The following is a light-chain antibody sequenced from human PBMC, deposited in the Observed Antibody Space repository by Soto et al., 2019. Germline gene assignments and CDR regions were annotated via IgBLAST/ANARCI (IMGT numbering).Light chain of an antibody. CDR3: SSYTRSSISV. J-gene: IGLJ1*01. V-gene: IGLV2-14*01. Sequence: QSALTQPASVSGSPGQSITISCTGTSSDVGGYDYVSWYQQHPGKAPTLLIYDVINRPSGVSFRFSGSKSGNTASLTISGRHAEDEAEYYCSSYTRSSISVFGTGTKLNVL. CDR1: SSDVGGYDY. CDR2: DVI.